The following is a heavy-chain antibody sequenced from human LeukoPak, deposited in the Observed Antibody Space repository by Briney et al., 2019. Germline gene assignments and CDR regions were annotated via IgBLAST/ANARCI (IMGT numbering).Heavy chain of an antibody. J-gene: IGHJ4*02. Sequence: GGSLRLSCAASGFTFSSYAMHWVRQAPRKGLEWVAVISYDGSNKYYADSVKGRFTISRDNSKNTLYLQMNSLRAEDTAVYYCARDGMYSSGWLYFDYWGQGTLVTVSS. CDR1: GFTFSSYA. CDR2: ISYDGSNK. D-gene: IGHD6-19*01. CDR3: ARDGMYSSGWLYFDY. V-gene: IGHV3-30*04.